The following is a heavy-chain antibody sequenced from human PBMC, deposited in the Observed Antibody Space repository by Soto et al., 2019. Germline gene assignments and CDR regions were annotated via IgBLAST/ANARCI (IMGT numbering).Heavy chain of an antibody. Sequence: ASVKVSCKTSGYTFTGYYLNWVRQAPGRGLEWVGWINPKTGDTNNAQKFQGRVTMTTDTSISTGYMELSGLKSDDTAVYYCVTGDHLVRWGQGTRVTVS. J-gene: IGHJ4*02. CDR1: GYTFTGYY. D-gene: IGHD6-6*01. CDR2: INPKTGDT. CDR3: VTGDHLVR. V-gene: IGHV1-2*02.